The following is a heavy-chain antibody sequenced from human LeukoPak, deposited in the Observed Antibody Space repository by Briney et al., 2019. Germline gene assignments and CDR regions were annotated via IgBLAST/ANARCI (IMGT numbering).Heavy chain of an antibody. V-gene: IGHV3-15*01. D-gene: IGHD2-2*02. J-gene: IGHJ3*02. CDR3: TTDREGRPAAIRSAFDI. CDR1: GFTFSNAW. Sequence: GGSLRLSCAASGFTFSNAWMSWVRQAPGKGLEWVGRIKSKTDGGTTDYAAPVKGRFTISRDDSKNTLYLQMNSLKTEDTAVYYCTTDREGRPAAIRSAFDIWGQGTMVTVSS. CDR2: IKSKTDGGTT.